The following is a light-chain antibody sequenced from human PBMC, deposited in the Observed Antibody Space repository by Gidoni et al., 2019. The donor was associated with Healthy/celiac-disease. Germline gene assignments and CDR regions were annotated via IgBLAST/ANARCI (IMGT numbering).Light chain of an antibody. CDR3: QQYNSYSALT. CDR1: QSISSW. V-gene: IGKV1-5*03. CDR2: KAS. J-gene: IGKJ4*01. Sequence: DLQMTQSPSTLSASVGDRVTITCRASQSISSWLAWYQQKPGKAPKLLIYKASSLESGVPSRFSGSGSGTEFTLTISSLQPDDFATYYCQQYNSYSALTFGGGTKVETK.